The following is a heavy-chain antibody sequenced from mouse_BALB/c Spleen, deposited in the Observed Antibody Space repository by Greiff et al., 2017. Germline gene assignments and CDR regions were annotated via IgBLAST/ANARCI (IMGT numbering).Heavy chain of an antibody. V-gene: IGHV1-5*01. CDR1: GYSFTSYW. D-gene: IGHD1-1*01. Sequence: EVQLQQSGTVLARPGASVKMSCKASGYSFTSYWMHWVKQRPGQGLEWIGAIYPGNSDTSYNQKFKGKAKLTAVTSASTAYMELSSLTNEDSAVYYCTRPIDYGSSYDYAMDYWGQGTSVTVSS. CDR3: TRPIDYGSSYDYAMDY. J-gene: IGHJ4*01. CDR2: IYPGNSDT.